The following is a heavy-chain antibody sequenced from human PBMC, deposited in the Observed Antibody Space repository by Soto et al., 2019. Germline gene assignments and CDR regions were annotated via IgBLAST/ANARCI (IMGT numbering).Heavy chain of an antibody. CDR2: IYPGDSDT. CDR1: GYSFTSYW. CDR3: ARRLGFGSGYDFYYYYYGMDV. Sequence: PGESLKISCKGSGYSFTSYWIGWVRQMPGKGLEWMGIIYPGDSDTRYSPSFQGQVTISADKSISTAYLQWSSLKASDTAMYYRARRLGFGSGYDFYYYYYGMDVWGQGTTVTVSS. J-gene: IGHJ6*02. D-gene: IGHD5-12*01. V-gene: IGHV5-51*01.